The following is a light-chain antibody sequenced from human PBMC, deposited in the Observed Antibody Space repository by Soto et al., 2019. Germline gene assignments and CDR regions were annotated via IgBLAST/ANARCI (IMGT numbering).Light chain of an antibody. CDR3: QQYNNWPRT. J-gene: IGKJ1*01. V-gene: IGKV3D-15*01. Sequence: EVVLTQSPGTLSLSPGEGGTLSCRASQTVISNSLAWYQQKPGQPPRLLIHGASTRATGIPERFSGTGSGTVFTLIISSLQSEDFALYYCQQYNNWPRTFGQGTKVDIK. CDR1: QTVISNS. CDR2: GAS.